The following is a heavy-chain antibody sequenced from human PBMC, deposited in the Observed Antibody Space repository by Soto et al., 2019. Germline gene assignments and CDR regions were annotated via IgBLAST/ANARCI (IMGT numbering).Heavy chain of an antibody. CDR2: IWYDGSNK. Sequence: QVQLVESGGGVVQPGRSLRLSCAASGFTFSSYGMHWVRQAPGKGLEWVAVIWYDGSNKYYADSVKGRFTISRDNSKNTLYLQMNSLRAEGTAVYYCAREALYCSSTSCYMDYWGQGTLVTVSS. CDR3: AREALYCSSTSCYMDY. CDR1: GFTFSSYG. D-gene: IGHD2-2*02. J-gene: IGHJ4*02. V-gene: IGHV3-33*01.